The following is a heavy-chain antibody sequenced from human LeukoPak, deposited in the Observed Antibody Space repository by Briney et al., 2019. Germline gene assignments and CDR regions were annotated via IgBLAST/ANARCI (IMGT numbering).Heavy chain of an antibody. V-gene: IGHV1-18*01. CDR2: ISAYNGNT. CDR1: SYTFSSYG. J-gene: IGHJ6*03. Sequence: ASVKVSCKPSSYTFSSYGISWVRQAPGQGLEWMGWISAYNGNTNYAQNLQDRVTLTIGTSTSTAYMELRSLRSDDTAVYYCARRVDGSGSYYNNDYYYYMDVWGKGTTVTVSS. D-gene: IGHD3-10*01. CDR3: ARRVDGSGSYYNNDYYYYMDV.